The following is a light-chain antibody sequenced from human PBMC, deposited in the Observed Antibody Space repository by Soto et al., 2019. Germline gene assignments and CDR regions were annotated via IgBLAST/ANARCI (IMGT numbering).Light chain of an antibody. J-gene: IGKJ2*01. V-gene: IGKV1-5*01. CDR2: DAS. CDR1: QSISSW. Sequence: DIKMTQSPATLSASVGDSVTITCRASQSISSWLAWYQQKPGKAPKLLIYDASSLESGVPSRFSGSGSGTEFTLTISSLQPDDFAPYDFQQYNSYSRTFGQGTKLEIK. CDR3: QQYNSYSRT.